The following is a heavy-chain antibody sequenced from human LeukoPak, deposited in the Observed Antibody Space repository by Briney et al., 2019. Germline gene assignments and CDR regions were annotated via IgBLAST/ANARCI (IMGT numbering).Heavy chain of an antibody. V-gene: IGHV1-2*02. CDR2: INPNTADT. CDR1: GYTFSEYY. CDR3: ARDIYRYYYDSSGYYLLY. J-gene: IGHJ4*02. D-gene: IGHD3-22*01. Sequence: ASVKVSCKASGYTFSEYYLHWVRQAPGQGLEWMGWINPNTADTKYVQRFQGRVTMTRDTSISTAYMELTNLRSDDAAVYYCARDIYRYYYDSSGYYLLYWGQGTLVTVSS.